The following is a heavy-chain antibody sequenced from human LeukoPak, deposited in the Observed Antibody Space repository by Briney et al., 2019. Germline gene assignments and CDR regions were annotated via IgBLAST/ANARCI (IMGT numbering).Heavy chain of an antibody. CDR2: ISYDGSNK. V-gene: IGHV3-30*18. J-gene: IGHJ4*02. CDR3: AKGGXFXDSSGNLDC. CDR1: GFTFSSYG. D-gene: IGHD3-22*01. Sequence: GGSLRLSCAASGFTFSSYGMHWVRQAPGKGLEWVAVISYDGSNKYYADSVKGRFTISRDNSKNTLYLQMNSLRAEDTAVYYCAKGGXFXDSSGNLDCWGQGTLVT.